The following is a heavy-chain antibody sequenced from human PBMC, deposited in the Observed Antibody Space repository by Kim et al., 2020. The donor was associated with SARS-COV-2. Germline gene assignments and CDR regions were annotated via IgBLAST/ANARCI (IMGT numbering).Heavy chain of an antibody. D-gene: IGHD4-17*01. J-gene: IGHJ6*02. CDR3: AKDDYGDAIDYYYYGMDV. CDR2: ISYDGSNK. CDR1: GFTFSSYG. Sequence: GGSLRLSCAASGFTFSSYGMHWVRQAPGKGLEWVADISYDGSNKYYADSVKGRFTISRDNSKNTLYLQMNSLRAEDTAVYYCAKDDYGDAIDYYYYGMDVWGQGTTVTVSS. V-gene: IGHV3-30*18.